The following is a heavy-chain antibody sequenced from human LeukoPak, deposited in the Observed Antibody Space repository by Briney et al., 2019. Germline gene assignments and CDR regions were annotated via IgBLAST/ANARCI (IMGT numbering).Heavy chain of an antibody. CDR2: IIPIFGTA. V-gene: IGHV1-69*13. CDR1: GGTFSSYA. J-gene: IGHJ6*04. Sequence: SVKVSCEASGGTFSSYAISWVRQAPGQGLEWMGGIIPIFGTANYAQKFQGRVTITADESTSTAYMELSSLRSEDTAVYYCAREGGGYSSYQSMDVWGKGTTVTVSS. D-gene: IGHD5-18*01. CDR3: AREGGGYSSYQSMDV.